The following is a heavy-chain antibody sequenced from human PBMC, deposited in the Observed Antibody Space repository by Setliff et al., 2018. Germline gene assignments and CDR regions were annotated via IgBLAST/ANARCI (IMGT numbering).Heavy chain of an antibody. V-gene: IGHV4-4*02. Sequence: SETLSLTCTVSGGSISSSNWWSWVRQPPGKGLEWIGEIYHTGSTDYNPSLNSRVTISIDTSMDQFSLKLNSVTAADTAVYYCASQEPLYSSGWYYFDYWGQGTLVTVSS. D-gene: IGHD6-19*01. J-gene: IGHJ4*02. CDR2: IYHTGST. CDR1: GGSISSSNW. CDR3: ASQEPLYSSGWYYFDY.